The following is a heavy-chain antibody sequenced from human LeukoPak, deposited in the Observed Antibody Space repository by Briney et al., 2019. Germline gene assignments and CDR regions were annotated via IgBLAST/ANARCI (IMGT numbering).Heavy chain of an antibody. CDR2: ITPDGSQK. J-gene: IGHJ4*02. Sequence: GGSLRLSCAASSGFTFVTYYMTWVRQAPGKGLEWVASITPDGSQKKYVDSVKGRFTISRDNSKNTLYLQMNSLRAEDTAVYYCAKALSPLGWSGLFDYWGQGTLVTVSS. CDR3: AKALSPLGWSGLFDY. D-gene: IGHD5-12*01. V-gene: IGHV3-7*03. CDR1: GFTFVTYY.